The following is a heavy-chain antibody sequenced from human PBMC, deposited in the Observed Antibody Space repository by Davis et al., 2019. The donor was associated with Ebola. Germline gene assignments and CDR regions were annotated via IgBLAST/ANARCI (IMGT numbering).Heavy chain of an antibody. Sequence: ASVKVSCKASGGTFTSYDINWVRQATGQGLEWMGWMNPNSGNTGYAQKFQGRVTITRNTSISTAYMELSSLRSEDTAVYYCARDAPTRDYGDYASWYFDLWGRGTLVTVSS. V-gene: IGHV1-8*03. J-gene: IGHJ2*01. CDR1: GGTFTSYD. CDR3: ARDAPTRDYGDYASWYFDL. CDR2: MNPNSGNT. D-gene: IGHD4-17*01.